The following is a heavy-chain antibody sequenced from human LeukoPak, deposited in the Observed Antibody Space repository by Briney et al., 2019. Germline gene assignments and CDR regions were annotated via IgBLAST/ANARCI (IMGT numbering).Heavy chain of an antibody. J-gene: IGHJ4*02. V-gene: IGHV3-33*08. Sequence: GGSPRLSCAASGFTFSSYGMHWVRQAPGKGLEWVAVIWYGGSNKYYADSVKGRFTISRDNSKNTLYLQMNSLRAEDTAVYYCARWYDSSGYGLVYFDYWGQGTLVTVSS. CDR2: IWYGGSNK. CDR1: GFTFSSYG. CDR3: ARWYDSSGYGLVYFDY. D-gene: IGHD3-22*01.